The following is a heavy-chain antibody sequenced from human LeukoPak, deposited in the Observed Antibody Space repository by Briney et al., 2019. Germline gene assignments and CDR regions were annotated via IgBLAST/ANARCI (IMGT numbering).Heavy chain of an antibody. Sequence: GGSLRLSCAASGFAFSSYEMNWVRQAPGKGLEWVSYISSSGSTIYYADSVKGRFTISRDNAKNSLYLQMNSLRAEDTAVYYCARDRSYYDSSGYYWGQGTLVTVSS. CDR2: ISSSGSTI. D-gene: IGHD3-22*01. V-gene: IGHV3-48*03. J-gene: IGHJ4*02. CDR3: ARDRSYYDSSGYY. CDR1: GFAFSSYE.